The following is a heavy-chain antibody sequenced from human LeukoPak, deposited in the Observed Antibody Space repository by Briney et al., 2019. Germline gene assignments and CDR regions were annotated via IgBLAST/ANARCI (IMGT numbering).Heavy chain of an antibody. D-gene: IGHD3-9*01. CDR1: GYTFTSYD. CDR3: ARVGKLRYFHGSWFDP. J-gene: IGHJ5*02. CDR2: MNPNSGNT. V-gene: IGHV1-8*01. Sequence: ASVKVSCKASGYTFTSYDINWVRQATGQGLEWMGWMNPNSGNTGYARKFQGRVTMTRNTSISTAYMELSSLRSEDTAVYYCARVGKLRYFHGSWFDPWGQGTLVTVSS.